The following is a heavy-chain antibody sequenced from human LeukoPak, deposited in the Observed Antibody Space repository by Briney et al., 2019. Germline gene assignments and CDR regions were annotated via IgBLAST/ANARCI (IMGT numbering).Heavy chain of an antibody. V-gene: IGHV3-13*01. Sequence: GGSLRLSCAASGFTFSSYDMHWVRQATGKGLEWVSAIGTAGDTYYPGSVKGRFTISRENAKNSLCLQMNSLRAGDTAVYYCARGDYGGKIGSGMDVWGQGTTVTVSS. CDR1: GFTFSSYD. CDR3: ARGDYGGKIGSGMDV. J-gene: IGHJ6*02. D-gene: IGHD4-23*01. CDR2: IGTAGDT.